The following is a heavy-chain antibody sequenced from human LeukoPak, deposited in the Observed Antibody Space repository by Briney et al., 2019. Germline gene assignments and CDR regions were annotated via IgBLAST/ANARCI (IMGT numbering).Heavy chain of an antibody. CDR1: GFTFSLYG. CDR3: AKDVPAAYSDY. CDR2: VRYDESTK. Sequence: AGGSLRLSCAASGFTFSLYGMHWVRQAPSKGLEWVAFVRYDESTKFYADSVKGRFTISRDNSKTTLYLQMNSLRPEDTAVYYCAKDVPAAYSDYWGQGTLVTVSS. D-gene: IGHD2-2*01. V-gene: IGHV3-30*02. J-gene: IGHJ4*02.